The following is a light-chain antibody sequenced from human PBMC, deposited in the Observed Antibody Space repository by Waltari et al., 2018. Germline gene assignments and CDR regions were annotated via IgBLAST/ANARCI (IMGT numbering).Light chain of an antibody. CDR2: ATS. Sequence: EIVMTQSPLSLPVTPGEPASISCRSSQSLLHSDGYNYLDWYVQKPGQSPPLLIYATSNRAPGVPDRFSGSGSGTDFTLKISRVEAEDVGVYYCMQALQTPRTFGQGTRVEVK. V-gene: IGKV2-28*01. J-gene: IGKJ1*01. CDR3: MQALQTPRT. CDR1: QSLLHSDGYNY.